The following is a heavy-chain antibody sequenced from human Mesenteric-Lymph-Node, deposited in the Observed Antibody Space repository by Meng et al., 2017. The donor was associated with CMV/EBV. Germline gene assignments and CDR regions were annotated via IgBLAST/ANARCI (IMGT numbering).Heavy chain of an antibody. J-gene: IGHJ6*02. CDR2: INPNSGGT. V-gene: IGHV1-2*02. Sequence: VKVSCKASGYTFTGYYLHWVRQAPGQGLEWMGWINPNSGGTNYAQKFQGRVTMTRDTSISTAYMELSRLRSDDTAVYYCARTAGCSSTSCYGGMDVWGQGTTVTVSS. CDR1: GYTFTGYY. D-gene: IGHD2-2*01. CDR3: ARTAGCSSTSCYGGMDV.